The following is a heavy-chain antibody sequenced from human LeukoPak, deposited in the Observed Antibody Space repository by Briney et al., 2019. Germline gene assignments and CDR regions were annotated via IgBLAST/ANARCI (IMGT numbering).Heavy chain of an antibody. CDR2: ISSSSTI. J-gene: IGHJ4*02. D-gene: IGHD1-26*01. CDR1: GFTFSSYS. CDR3: ARDRGGTRSWYFDY. Sequence: GGSLRLSCAASGFTFSSYSMNWVRQAPGKGLEWVSYISSSSTIYYADSVKGRFTISRDNAKNSLYLQMNSLRAEDTAVYYCARDRGGTRSWYFDYWGQGTLVTVSS. V-gene: IGHV3-48*01.